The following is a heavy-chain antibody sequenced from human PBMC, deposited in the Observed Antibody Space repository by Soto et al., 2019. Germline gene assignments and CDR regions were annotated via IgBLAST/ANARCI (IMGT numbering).Heavy chain of an antibody. D-gene: IGHD3-22*01. CDR3: ARVSYFDTSGYLPTNYFDS. CDR2: ITSSGSYI. V-gene: IGHV3-21*01. J-gene: IGHJ4*02. Sequence: EVQLVESGGGLVKPGGSLRLSCAASGFTFDTFAMNWVRQAPGKGLEWVASITSSGSYIYYADSVKGRFTISGDNAKSSLFLQLNSLRAEDTAVYYCARVSYFDTSGYLPTNYFDSWGQGTLVTVSS. CDR1: GFTFDTFA.